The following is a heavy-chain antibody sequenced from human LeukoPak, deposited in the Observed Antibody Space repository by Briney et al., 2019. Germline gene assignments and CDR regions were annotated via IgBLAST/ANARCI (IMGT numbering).Heavy chain of an antibody. D-gene: IGHD3-10*01. J-gene: IGHJ6*03. CDR1: GGSFSGYY. CDR2: INHSGST. V-gene: IGHV4-34*01. CDR3: ARLVRYYGSGSTTTYYYYMDV. Sequence: SETLSLTCAVYGGSFSGYYWSWIRQPPGKGLEWIGEINHSGSTNYNPSLKSRVTISVDTSKNQFSLKLSSVTAADTAVYYCARLVRYYGSGSTTTYYYYMDVWGEGTTVTISS.